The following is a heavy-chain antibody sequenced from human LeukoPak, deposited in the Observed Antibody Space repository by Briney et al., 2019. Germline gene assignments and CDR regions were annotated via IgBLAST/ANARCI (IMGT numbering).Heavy chain of an antibody. D-gene: IGHD5-24*01. J-gene: IGHJ4*02. CDR1: GYTFTSYG. CDR3: ARETRADDTIYNY. V-gene: IGHV1-18*01. Sequence: GASVNVSCKSSGYTFTSYGISWVRQAPGQGLEGMGWISAYNGNTNYAQKLQCRVTMTTDTSTSTAYMELRSLRSDDTAVYYCARETRADDTIYNYWGQGTLVTVSS. CDR2: ISAYNGNT.